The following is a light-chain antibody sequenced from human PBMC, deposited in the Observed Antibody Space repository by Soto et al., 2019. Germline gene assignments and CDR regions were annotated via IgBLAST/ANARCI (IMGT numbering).Light chain of an antibody. V-gene: IGKV3-15*01. J-gene: IGKJ1*01. CDR2: GAS. CDR3: QQYSNWPWT. Sequence: EIVMTQSPATLSVSPGEKATLSCRASQSVTSYLAGYQQTPGQATRRLIQGASSRATDVPARLSGSGSGTEFPLTISNLKSEDFAVYYCQQYSNWPWTFGQGTKVEI. CDR1: QSVTSY.